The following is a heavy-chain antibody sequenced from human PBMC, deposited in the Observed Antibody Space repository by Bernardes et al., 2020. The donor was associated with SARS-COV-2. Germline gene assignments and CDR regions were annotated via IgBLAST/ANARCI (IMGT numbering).Heavy chain of an antibody. CDR1: GFSFSSYS. Sequence: GGSLRLSCAASGFSFSSYSLNWVRQAPGQGLEWVSYISSTGRTIYSADAVKGRFTISRDNAKNVLYLQMNSLRAEDTAVYYCARLTGDAMDVWGQGTTVIDSS. V-gene: IGHV3-48*01. J-gene: IGHJ6*02. CDR2: ISSTGRTI. CDR3: ARLTGDAMDV.